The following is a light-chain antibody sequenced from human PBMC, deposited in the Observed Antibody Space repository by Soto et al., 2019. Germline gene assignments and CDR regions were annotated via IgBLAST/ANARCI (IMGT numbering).Light chain of an antibody. CDR3: QQSYSTLLT. Sequence: DIQMTHSPSSLSASVGDRVTITCRASQDISNYLNWYQQKPGKAPQLLIYAASSFHSGVPSRFSPSGSGTDFTLTISSLQPEDFATYFCQQSYSTLLTFGGGTKVDIK. CDR2: AAS. V-gene: IGKV1-39*01. J-gene: IGKJ4*01. CDR1: QDISNY.